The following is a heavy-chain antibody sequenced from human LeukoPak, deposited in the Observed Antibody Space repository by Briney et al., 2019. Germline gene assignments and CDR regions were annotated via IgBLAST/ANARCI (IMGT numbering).Heavy chain of an antibody. Sequence: GGSLRLLCAASGVTVSVNYMRWARQAPGEGPEWVSDLYSGGSTSYADSVKGRFTISSHNSKKTLYLQMNSLRDNDTAVYYCARDTGHPYYGSGSFDYWGHGTLVTVSS. CDR2: LYSGGST. J-gene: IGHJ4*01. CDR3: ARDTGHPYYGSGSFDY. CDR1: GVTVSVNY. D-gene: IGHD3-10*01. V-gene: IGHV3-66*01.